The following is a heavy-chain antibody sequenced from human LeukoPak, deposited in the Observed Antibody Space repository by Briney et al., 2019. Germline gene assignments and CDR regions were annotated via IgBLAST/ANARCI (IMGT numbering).Heavy chain of an antibody. CDR3: ARGWLSETTVVTPYNY. V-gene: IGHV1-69*13. D-gene: IGHD4-23*01. J-gene: IGHJ4*02. CDR2: IIPIFGTA. CDR1: GGTFSNYA. Sequence: SVKVSCKASGGTFSNYAINWVRQTPGQGLEWMGGIIPIFGTAHYAQKFQGRVTITAAESTSTAYMELSSLRSEDTAVYYCARGWLSETTVVTPYNYWGQGTLVTVSS.